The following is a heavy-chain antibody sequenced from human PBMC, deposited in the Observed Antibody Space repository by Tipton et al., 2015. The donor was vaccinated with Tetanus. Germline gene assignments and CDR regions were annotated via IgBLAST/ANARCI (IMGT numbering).Heavy chain of an antibody. D-gene: IGHD4-23*01. Sequence: SLRLSCAASGFTFSSYAMAWVRQAPGLGLEWVSGVSAGGNTYYADSAKGRFTISRNTSENTMYLQVDSLRVADTAVYYCGIQGHCGGKPPFDYWGQGTLATV. V-gene: IGHV3-23*01. CDR3: GIQGHCGGKPPFDY. J-gene: IGHJ4*02. CDR2: VSAGGNT. CDR1: GFTFSSYA.